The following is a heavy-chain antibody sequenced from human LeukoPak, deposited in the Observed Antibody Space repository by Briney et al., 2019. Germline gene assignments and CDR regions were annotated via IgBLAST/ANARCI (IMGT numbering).Heavy chain of an antibody. V-gene: IGHV4-59*01. Sequence: SETLCLTCSVSGGSISIYYWSWIRQPPGKGLEWMGNIYNSGSTNYNPSPKSRVTTSLDTSKKQFSLRLTSVSAADTAVYYCARSRLRSNRDPWGQGTVVSVSS. CDR2: IYNSGST. J-gene: IGHJ5*02. D-gene: IGHD3-3*01. CDR3: ARSRLRSNRDP. CDR1: GGSISIYY.